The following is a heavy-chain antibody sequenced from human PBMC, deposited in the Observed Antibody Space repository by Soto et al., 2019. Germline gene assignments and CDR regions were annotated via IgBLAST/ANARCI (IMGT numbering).Heavy chain of an antibody. D-gene: IGHD5-12*01. V-gene: IGHV4-30-4*01. J-gene: IGHJ4*02. CDR3: ASSGYSGYDSAPVFDY. CDR2: IYYSGST. CDR1: GGSISSGDYY. Sequence: QVQLQESGPGLVKPSQTLSLTCTVSGGSISSGDYYWSWIRQPPGKGLEWIGYIYYSGSTYYNPSLKMRITRAVDTSKNQFSLKRSSVTAADTAVYYCASSGYSGYDSAPVFDYWGQGTLVTVSS.